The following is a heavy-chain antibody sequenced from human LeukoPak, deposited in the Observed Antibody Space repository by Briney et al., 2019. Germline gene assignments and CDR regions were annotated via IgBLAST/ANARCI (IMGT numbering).Heavy chain of an antibody. J-gene: IGHJ4*02. Sequence: SQTLSLTCTVSGGSISSGGYYWSWIRQHPGKGLEWTGYIYYSGSTYYNPSLKSRVTISVDTSKNQFSLKLSSVTAADTAVYYCARGGWSSTDFDYWGQGTLVTVSS. V-gene: IGHV4-31*03. CDR3: ARGGWSSTDFDY. D-gene: IGHD2-2*01. CDR1: GGSISSGGYY. CDR2: IYYSGST.